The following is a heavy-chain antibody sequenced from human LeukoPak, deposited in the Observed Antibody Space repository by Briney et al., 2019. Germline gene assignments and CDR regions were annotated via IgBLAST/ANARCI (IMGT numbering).Heavy chain of an antibody. D-gene: IGHD3-22*01. CDR1: GFTFSSYA. V-gene: IGHV3-23*01. J-gene: IGHJ1*01. CDR3: AKGAYDSSGYYSAEYFQH. CDR2: ISGSAGST. Sequence: GGSLRLSCAASGFTFSSYAMSWVRQAPGKGLEWVSTISGSAGSTYYADSVKGRFTISRDNSKNTLYLQMNSLRAEDTAVYYCAKGAYDSSGYYSAEYFQHWGQGTLVTVSS.